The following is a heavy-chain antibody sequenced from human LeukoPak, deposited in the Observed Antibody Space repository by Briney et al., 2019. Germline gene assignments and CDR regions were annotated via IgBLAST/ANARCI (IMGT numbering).Heavy chain of an antibody. Sequence: SETLSLTCAVYGGSFSGYYWSWIRQPPGKGLEWIGEIIHSGSTNYNPSLKSRVTISVNTSKNQFSLKLSSVTAADTAVYYCARFPTKNCSGGSCYPNLGCYYYGMDVWGKGTTVTVSS. CDR2: IIHSGST. CDR3: ARFPTKNCSGGSCYPNLGCYYYGMDV. D-gene: IGHD2-15*01. J-gene: IGHJ6*04. CDR1: GGSFSGYY. V-gene: IGHV4-34*12.